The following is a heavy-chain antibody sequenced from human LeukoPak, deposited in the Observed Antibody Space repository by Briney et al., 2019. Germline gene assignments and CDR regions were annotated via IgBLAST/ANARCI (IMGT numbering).Heavy chain of an antibody. D-gene: IGHD3-22*01. CDR2: VNPNSGDT. J-gene: IGHJ4*02. V-gene: IGHV1-2*02. Sequence: ASVKVSCKASGYTFTGYYLHWVRQAPGQGLEWMGCVNPNSGDTNYAQKFQGSVTMTRDTSISTVYMELSRLRSDDTAVYYCARDHPNYYDSSGYYPNFDYWGQGTLVTVSS. CDR1: GYTFTGYY. CDR3: ARDHPNYYDSSGYYPNFDY.